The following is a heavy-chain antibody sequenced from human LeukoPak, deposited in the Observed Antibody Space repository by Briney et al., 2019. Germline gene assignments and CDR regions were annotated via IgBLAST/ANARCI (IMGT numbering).Heavy chain of an antibody. Sequence: GGSLRLSCTASGFTFGDYAMSWVRQAPGKGLEWVGFIRSKAYGGTTEYAASVKGRFTISRDDSKSIAYLQMNSLKTEDTAVYYCTRGPEWLLRVGVFDYWGQGTLVTVSS. CDR2: IRSKAYGGTT. V-gene: IGHV3-49*04. CDR1: GFTFGDYA. D-gene: IGHD3-3*01. CDR3: TRGPEWLLRVGVFDY. J-gene: IGHJ4*02.